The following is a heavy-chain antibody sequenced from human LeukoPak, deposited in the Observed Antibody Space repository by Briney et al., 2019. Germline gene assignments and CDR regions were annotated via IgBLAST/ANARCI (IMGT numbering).Heavy chain of an antibody. CDR2: IYYSGST. Sequence: PSETLSLTCTVSGGSISSYYWSWIRQPPGKGLEWIGYIYYSGSTNYNPSLKSRVTISVDTSKNQFSLKLSSVTAADTAVYYCARVTHDYDSSSSMSGAYFDYWGQGTLVTVSS. CDR3: ARVTHDYDSSSSMSGAYFDY. D-gene: IGHD3-22*01. J-gene: IGHJ4*02. CDR1: GGSISSYY. V-gene: IGHV4-59*01.